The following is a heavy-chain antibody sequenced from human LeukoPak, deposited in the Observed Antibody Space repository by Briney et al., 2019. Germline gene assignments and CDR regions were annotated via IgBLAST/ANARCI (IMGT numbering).Heavy chain of an antibody. CDR1: GFTFSSYG. Sequence: SGGSLRLSCAASGFTFSSYGMNWLRQAPGKGLEWVSSISSSSRHIYYADSVKGRFTISRDNAKNSLYLQMNSLRAEDTAVYYCARGRDSSALDAFDIWGQGTMVTVSS. V-gene: IGHV3-21*01. CDR3: ARGRDSSALDAFDI. J-gene: IGHJ3*02. D-gene: IGHD3-22*01. CDR2: ISSSSRHI.